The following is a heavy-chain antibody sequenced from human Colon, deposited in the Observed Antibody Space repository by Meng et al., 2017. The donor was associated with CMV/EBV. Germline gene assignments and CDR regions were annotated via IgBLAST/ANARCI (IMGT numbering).Heavy chain of an antibody. CDR3: AKDGMGYYDYVWEEYYFDY. Sequence: GESLKISCAASGFTFSSYAMSWVRQAPGKGLEWVSAVSGSGGSTYYADSVKGRFTISRDNSKNTLYLKMNSRRAEDTAVYYCAKDGMGYYDYVWEEYYFDYWGQGTLVTVSS. J-gene: IGHJ4*02. CDR2: VSGSGGST. V-gene: IGHV3-23*01. CDR1: GFTFSSYA. D-gene: IGHD3-16*01.